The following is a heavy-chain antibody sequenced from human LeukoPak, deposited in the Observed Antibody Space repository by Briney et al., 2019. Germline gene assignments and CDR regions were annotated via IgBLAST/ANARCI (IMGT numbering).Heavy chain of an antibody. V-gene: IGHV4-59*02. CDR2: VYYSGSA. CDR3: AREVGDADSDNWFDP. Sequence: PSETLSLTCTVSGGSVSGYYWSWIRQPPGKGLEWIGYVYYSGSANYNPSLKSRITISIDRSKNQVSPKVDSVTAADTAVYYCAREVGDADSDNWFDPWGPGIPVTVSS. D-gene: IGHD2-21*02. CDR1: GGSVSGYY. J-gene: IGHJ5*02.